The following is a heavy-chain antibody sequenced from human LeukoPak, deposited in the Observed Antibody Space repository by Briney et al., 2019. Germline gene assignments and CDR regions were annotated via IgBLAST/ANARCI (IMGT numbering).Heavy chain of an antibody. CDR2: INAGDDNT. V-gene: IGHV1-3*01. J-gene: IGHJ5*02. CDR1: GYTFTSYA. CDR3: ARALGYCTGGTCYPNWFDP. Sequence: ASVKVSCKASGYTFTSYAMHWVRQAPGQRLEWMGWINAGDDNTKYSQKFQGRVTITRDTSASTAYMELSSLRSEDTAVYYCARALGYCTGGTCYPNWFDPWGHGTLITVSS. D-gene: IGHD2-15*01.